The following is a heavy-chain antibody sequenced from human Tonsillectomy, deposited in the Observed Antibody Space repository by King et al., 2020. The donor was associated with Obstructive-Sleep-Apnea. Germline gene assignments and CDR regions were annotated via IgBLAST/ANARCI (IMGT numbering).Heavy chain of an antibody. CDR2: IYHSGST. CDR3: ARVSLSGWYPPLDAFDI. CDR1: GGSISSSNW. V-gene: IGHV4-4*02. J-gene: IGHJ3*02. D-gene: IGHD6-19*01. Sequence: QLQESGPGLVKPSGTLSLTCAVSGGSISSSNWWSWVRQPPGKGLEWIGEIYHSGSTNYNPSLKSRVTISVDKSKNQVSLKLSSVTAADTAVYYCARVSLSGWYPPLDAFDIWGQGTMVTVSS.